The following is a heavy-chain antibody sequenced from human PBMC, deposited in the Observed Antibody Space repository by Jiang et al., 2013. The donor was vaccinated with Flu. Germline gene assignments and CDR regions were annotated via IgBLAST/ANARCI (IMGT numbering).Heavy chain of an antibody. CDR1: GGTFSNFA. D-gene: IGHD6-19*01. CDR2: IIPFVGTT. J-gene: IGHJ4*02. V-gene: IGHV1-69*04. Sequence: SGAEVKVACKASGGTFSNFAISWVRQARGHGLEWIGRIIPFVGTTDYAQGFQDRVTLTADMSATTAYLELSSLTSDDTAIYFCARDLGSSGPDFWGPGTMVTVS. CDR3: ARDLGSSGPDF.